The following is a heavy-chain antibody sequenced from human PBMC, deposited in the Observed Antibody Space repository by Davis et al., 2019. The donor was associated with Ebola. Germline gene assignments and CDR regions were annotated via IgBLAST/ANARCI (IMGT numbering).Heavy chain of an antibody. CDR3: ARDHRGYSYN. V-gene: IGHV3-23*01. CDR1: GFTFDDYA. Sequence: PGGSLRLSCAASGFTFDDYAMHWVRQAPGKGLEWVSAISGSGGSTYYADSVKGRFTISRDNAKNSLYLQMNSLRAEDTAVYYCARDHRGYSYNWGQGTLVTVSS. CDR2: ISGSGGST. J-gene: IGHJ4*02. D-gene: IGHD5-18*01.